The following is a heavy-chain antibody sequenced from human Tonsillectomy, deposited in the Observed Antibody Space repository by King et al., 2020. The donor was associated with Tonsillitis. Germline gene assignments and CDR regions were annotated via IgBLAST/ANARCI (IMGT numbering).Heavy chain of an antibody. CDR3: ARAHPRMRGLGDAFDI. J-gene: IGHJ3*02. V-gene: IGHV1-18*01. CDR2: ISADTGNPRALNT. CDR1: GYTFTNYG. Sequence: VQLVESGAELKKPGASVRVSCQASGYTFTNYGISWVRQAPGQGLEWMGWISADTGNPRALNTRYAHNLQGRATMTTDISASTAYMELSSLTSDDTALYYCARAHPRMRGLGDAFDIWGQGTMVTVSS.